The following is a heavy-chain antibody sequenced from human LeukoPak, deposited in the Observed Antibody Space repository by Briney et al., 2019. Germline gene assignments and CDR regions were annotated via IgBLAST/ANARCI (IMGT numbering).Heavy chain of an antibody. Sequence: GRSLRLSCADSGFTFNNYGMHWVRQAPGKGLEWVAVMSFDGSNEYYADSVKGRFTISRDNSRNTLYLQMNGLRVEDTAVYYCTSICSSSSCYLDYWGQGTLVTVSS. J-gene: IGHJ4*02. CDR2: MSFDGSNE. CDR1: GFTFNNYG. CDR3: TSICSSSSCYLDY. V-gene: IGHV3-30*03. D-gene: IGHD2-2*01.